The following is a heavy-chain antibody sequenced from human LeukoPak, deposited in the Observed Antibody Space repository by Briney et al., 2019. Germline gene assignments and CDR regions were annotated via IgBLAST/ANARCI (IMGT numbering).Heavy chain of an antibody. CDR3: AKDENWNDAFRWDY. D-gene: IGHD1-1*01. J-gene: IGHJ4*02. V-gene: IGHV4-38-2*02. CDR2: IYHSGST. Sequence: SETLSLTCTVSGYSISSGYYWGYIRQPPGKGLEWIGNIYHSGSTYYNPSLKSRVTMSVDTSKNQFSLKLSSVTAADTAVYYCAKDENWNDAFRWDYWGQGTLVTVSS. CDR1: GYSISSGYY.